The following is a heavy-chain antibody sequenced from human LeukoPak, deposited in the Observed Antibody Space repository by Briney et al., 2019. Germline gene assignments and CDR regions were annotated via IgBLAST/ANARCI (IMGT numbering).Heavy chain of an antibody. CDR3: AGHHPRNTVDF. V-gene: IGHV4-59*08. CDR1: GGSISSYY. D-gene: IGHD2/OR15-2a*01. J-gene: IGHJ4*02. Sequence: SETLSLTCTVSGGSISSYYWSWIRQPPGKGLEWIGYISYSGSTNYNPSLKSRVTISLDTSKNQFSLKLSSVTAADTAVYYCAGHHPRNTVDFWGQGTLVTVSS. CDR2: ISYSGST.